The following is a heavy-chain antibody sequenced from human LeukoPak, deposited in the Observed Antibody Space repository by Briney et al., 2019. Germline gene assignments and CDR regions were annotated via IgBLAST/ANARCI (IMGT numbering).Heavy chain of an antibody. V-gene: IGHV4-59*08. CDR3: ARRARATAGGDYFDY. CDR1: GGSISSYY. J-gene: IGHJ4*02. D-gene: IGHD6-13*01. Sequence: PSETLSLTRTVSGGSISSYYWTWVRQPPGMRLEWIGYIYYSGNTNYNPSLKSRVTISLDTSRNQFSLKLSSVTAADTAVYYCARRARATAGGDYFDYWGQGTLVTVSS. CDR2: IYYSGNT.